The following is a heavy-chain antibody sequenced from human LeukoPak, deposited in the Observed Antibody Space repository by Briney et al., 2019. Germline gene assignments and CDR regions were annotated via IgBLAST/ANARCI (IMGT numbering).Heavy chain of an antibody. D-gene: IGHD3-10*01. CDR2: ISGSGGST. CDR3: AKDSSASYASGSYSFDH. CDR1: GFTFSSYA. Sequence: GGSLRLSCAASGFTFSSYAVSWVRQAPGKGLEWVSAISGSGGSTYYAESVKGRFTISRDNSKNTLHLQMNSLRAEDTAVYYCAKDSSASYASGSYSFDHWGQGTLVTVSS. J-gene: IGHJ4*02. V-gene: IGHV3-23*01.